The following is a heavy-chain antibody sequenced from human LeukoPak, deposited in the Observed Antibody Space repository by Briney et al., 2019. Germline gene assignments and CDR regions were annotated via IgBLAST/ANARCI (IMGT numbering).Heavy chain of an antibody. J-gene: IGHJ4*02. V-gene: IGHV4-39*01. CDR3: ARLPKLRYFDWLLRGTFDY. CDR1: GGSLSTSTSY. Sequence: PSETLSLTCTVSGGSLSTSTSYWGWIRQPPGKGLEWIGSLYYSGSTSYNPSLRSRVTISVEMSKNRFSLTLTSVTAADTAVYYCARLPKLRYFDWLLRGTFDYWGQGTLVTVSS. CDR2: LYYSGST. D-gene: IGHD3-9*01.